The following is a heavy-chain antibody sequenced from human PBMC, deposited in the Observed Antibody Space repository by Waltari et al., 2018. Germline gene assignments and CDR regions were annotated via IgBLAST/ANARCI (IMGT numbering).Heavy chain of an antibody. J-gene: IGHJ4*02. CDR1: GYTFSGYY. CDR3: ARGNWGYFFDY. CDR2: ISPNSGGT. V-gene: IGHV1-2*06. D-gene: IGHD7-27*01. Sequence: QVQLVQSGAEVRKPGASVKVSCDTSGYTFSGYYIHWVRQAPGQGPEWMGRISPNSGGTSYAQKFQGRVTMTRDTSITTAYMELRSLTSDDTAVYYCARGNWGYFFDYWGQGTLVTVSS.